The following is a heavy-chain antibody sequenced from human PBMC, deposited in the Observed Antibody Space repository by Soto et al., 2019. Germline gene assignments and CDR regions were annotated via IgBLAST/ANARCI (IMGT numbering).Heavy chain of an antibody. J-gene: IGHJ4*02. CDR3: ASSRRARWFGELLNYFDY. Sequence: SETLSLTCAVYGGSFSGYYWSWIRQPPGKGLEWIGEINHSGSTNYNPSLKSRVTISVDTSKNQFSLKLSSVTAADTAVYYCASSRRARWFGELLNYFDYWGQGTLVTVSS. D-gene: IGHD3-10*01. V-gene: IGHV4-34*01. CDR2: INHSGST. CDR1: GGSFSGYY.